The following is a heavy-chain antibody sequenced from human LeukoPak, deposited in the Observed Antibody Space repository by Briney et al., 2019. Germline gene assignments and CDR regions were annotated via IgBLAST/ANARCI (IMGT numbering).Heavy chain of an antibody. CDR1: GGSISSYY. CDR2: IYYSGST. V-gene: IGHV4-59*01. D-gene: IGHD5-18*01. Sequence: SETLSLTCTVSGGSISSYYWSWIRQPPGKGLEWIGDIYYSGSTNYNPSLKSRVTISVDTSKNQFSLKLISVTAADTAVYYCARVAHRAAMVDYVDYWGQGTLVTVSS. J-gene: IGHJ4*02. CDR3: ARVAHRAAMVDYVDY.